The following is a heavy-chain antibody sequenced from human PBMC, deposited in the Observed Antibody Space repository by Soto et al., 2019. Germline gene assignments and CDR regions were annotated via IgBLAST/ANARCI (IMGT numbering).Heavy chain of an antibody. Sequence: PSETLSLTCAVYGGSFSGYYWTWIRQPPGTGLEWIGEINHSGSTNYNPSLKSRVTISVDTSKNQFSLKLSSVTAADTAVYYCARHLGEGYFDYWGQGTLVTVS. V-gene: IGHV4-34*01. CDR3: ARHLGEGYFDY. CDR1: GGSFSGYY. J-gene: IGHJ4*02. CDR2: INHSGST.